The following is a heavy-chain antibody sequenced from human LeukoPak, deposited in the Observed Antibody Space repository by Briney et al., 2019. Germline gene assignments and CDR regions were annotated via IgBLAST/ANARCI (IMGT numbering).Heavy chain of an antibody. V-gene: IGHV1-69*06. J-gene: IGHJ4*02. D-gene: IGHD2-2*01. CDR1: GDTFSSYA. Sequence: GSSVKVSCKASGDTFSSYAISWVRQAPGQGLEWMGGIIPMFGTANYAQKFQGRVTISADKSTSTAYMELSSLRSEDTAVYYCASGRTDIVVVPATLRNYFFDYWGQGTLVTVSS. CDR2: IIPMFGTA. CDR3: ASGRTDIVVVPATLRNYFFDY.